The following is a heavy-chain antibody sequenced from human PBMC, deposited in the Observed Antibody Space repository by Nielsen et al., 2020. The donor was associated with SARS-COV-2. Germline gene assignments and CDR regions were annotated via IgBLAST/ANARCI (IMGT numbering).Heavy chain of an antibody. V-gene: IGHV3-9*01. CDR1: GFTFDDYA. D-gene: IGHD1-26*01. CDR2: ISWNSGSI. J-gene: IGHJ6*02. CDR3: ALGAIVGATWDYYYGMDV. Sequence: GGSLRLSCAASGFTFDDYAMHWVRQAPGKGLEWVSGISWNSGSIGYADSVKGRFTISRDNAKNSLYLQMNSLRAEDTALYYCALGAIVGATWDYYYGMDVWGQGTTVTVSS.